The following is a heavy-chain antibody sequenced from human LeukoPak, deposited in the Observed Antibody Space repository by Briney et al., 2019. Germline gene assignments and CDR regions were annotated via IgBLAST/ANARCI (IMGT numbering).Heavy chain of an antibody. Sequence: KASETLSLTCTVSGGSISSSSYYWGWIRQPPGKGLEWIGSLYYSGSTYYNPSLKGRVTISVDTSKNQFSLKLSSVTAADTAVYYCARHSGMTTVTAYLDYWGQGTLVTVSS. D-gene: IGHD4-17*01. CDR2: LYYSGST. CDR1: GGSISSSSYY. CDR3: ARHSGMTTVTAYLDY. V-gene: IGHV4-39*01. J-gene: IGHJ4*02.